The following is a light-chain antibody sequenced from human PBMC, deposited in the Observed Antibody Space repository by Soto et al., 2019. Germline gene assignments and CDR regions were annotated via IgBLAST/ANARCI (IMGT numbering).Light chain of an antibody. V-gene: IGKV3-20*01. Sequence: EIVLTQSPGTLSLSPGERATLSCRASQSVSSSNLAWYQQKPGQAPRLRIYGASSRATGIPDRFSGSGSGTDFTLTISRLEPEDFAVYYCQQYGSSLYTFGQGTKLEIK. CDR1: QSVSSSN. CDR2: GAS. CDR3: QQYGSSLYT. J-gene: IGKJ2*01.